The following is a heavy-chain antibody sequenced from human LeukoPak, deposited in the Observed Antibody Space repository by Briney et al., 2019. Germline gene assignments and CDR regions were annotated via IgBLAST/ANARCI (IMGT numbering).Heavy chain of an antibody. V-gene: IGHV3-48*01. J-gene: IGHJ4*02. CDR1: GFTFSSYE. D-gene: IGHD3-22*01. Sequence: GGSLRLSCAASGFTFSSYEMNWVRQAPGKGLEWVSYISSSGSTIYYADSVKGRFTISRDNSKNTLYLQMNSLRAEDTAVYYCARAPHPYDSSATLGYRGQGTLVTVSS. CDR2: ISSSGSTI. CDR3: ARAPHPYDSSATLGY.